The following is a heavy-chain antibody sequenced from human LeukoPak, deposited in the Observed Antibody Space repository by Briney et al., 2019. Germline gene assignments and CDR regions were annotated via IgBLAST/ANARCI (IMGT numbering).Heavy chain of an antibody. CDR2: ISGSGLST. CDR1: GFTFSTYA. CDR3: AKDQGIAVAGTDY. Sequence: PGGSLRHSCAASGFTFSTYAMSGVRQDPGEGVEWVSTISGSGLSTYYAESLKGRLTISRDNSKNTLYLQMNSLRAEDTAIYYCAKDQGIAVAGTDYGGQGTLVTVSS. D-gene: IGHD6-19*01. V-gene: IGHV3-23*01. J-gene: IGHJ4*02.